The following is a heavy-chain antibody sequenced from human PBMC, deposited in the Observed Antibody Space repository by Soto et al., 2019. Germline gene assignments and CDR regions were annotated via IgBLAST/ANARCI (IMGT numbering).Heavy chain of an antibody. D-gene: IGHD3-3*01. CDR2: IYYSVST. J-gene: IGHJ5*02. Sequence: QVQLQESGPGLVKPSQTLSLTWTVSGCSISSGDYYWSWIRQHPGKGLVWIGYIYYSVSTYYNPSLKSRFTISVDTSKKQFSLKLSSVTAADTAVYYCARWWSGSRQGFDPWGQGTLVTVSS. CDR1: GCSISSGDYY. CDR3: ARWWSGSRQGFDP. V-gene: IGHV4-31*02.